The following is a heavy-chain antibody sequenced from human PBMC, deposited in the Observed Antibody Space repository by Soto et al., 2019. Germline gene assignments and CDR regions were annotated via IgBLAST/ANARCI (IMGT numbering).Heavy chain of an antibody. Sequence: SETLSLTCTVSGGSISSYYWSWIRQPPGKGLERIGYIYYSGSTNYNPSLKSRVTISVDTSKNQFSLKLSSVTAADTAVYYCARDSRYGENWFDPWGQGTLVTVS. CDR2: IYYSGST. CDR3: ARDSRYGENWFDP. D-gene: IGHD3-10*01. V-gene: IGHV4-59*01. J-gene: IGHJ5*02. CDR1: GGSISSYY.